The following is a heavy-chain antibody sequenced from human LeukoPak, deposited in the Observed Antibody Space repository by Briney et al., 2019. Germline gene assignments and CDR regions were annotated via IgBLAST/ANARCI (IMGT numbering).Heavy chain of an antibody. D-gene: IGHD3-10*01. CDR3: ARVKRGPRSYFDY. V-gene: IGHV3-11*01. J-gene: IGHJ4*02. CDR1: GFTLSDYY. Sequence: PGGSLRLSCAASGFTLSDYYMSWIRQAPGKGLEWVSYISSSGSTIYYADSVKGRFTISRDNAKNSLYLQMNSLRAEDTAVYYCARVKRGPRSYFDYWGQGTLVTVSS. CDR2: ISSSGSTI.